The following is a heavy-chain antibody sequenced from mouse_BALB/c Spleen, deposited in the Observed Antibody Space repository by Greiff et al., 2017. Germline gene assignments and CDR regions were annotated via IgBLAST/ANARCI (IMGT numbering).Heavy chain of an antibody. CDR2: IYPSDSYT. CDR1: GYTFTSYW. D-gene: IGHD2-10*02. Sequence: QVQLQQSGAELVKPGASVKLSCKASGYTFTSYWINWVKQRPGQGLEWIGNIYPSDSYTNYNQKFKDKATLTVDKSSSTAYMQLSSPTSEDSAVYYCTRPYGNYEAWFAYWGQGTLVTVSA. CDR3: TRPYGNYEAWFAY. J-gene: IGHJ3*01. V-gene: IGHV1-69*02.